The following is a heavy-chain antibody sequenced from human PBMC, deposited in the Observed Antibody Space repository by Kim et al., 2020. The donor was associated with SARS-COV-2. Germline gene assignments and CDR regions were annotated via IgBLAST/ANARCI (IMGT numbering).Heavy chain of an antibody. V-gene: IGHV4-59*08. J-gene: IGHJ3*02. Sequence: SETLSLTCTVSGGSISSYYWSWIRQPPGKGLEWIGYIYYSGSTNYNPSLKSRVTISVDTSKNQFSLKLSSVTAADTAVYYCARQSNLQYFDHIFLESDAFDIWGQGTMVTVSS. CDR1: GGSISSYY. D-gene: IGHD3-9*01. CDR3: ARQSNLQYFDHIFLESDAFDI. CDR2: IYYSGST.